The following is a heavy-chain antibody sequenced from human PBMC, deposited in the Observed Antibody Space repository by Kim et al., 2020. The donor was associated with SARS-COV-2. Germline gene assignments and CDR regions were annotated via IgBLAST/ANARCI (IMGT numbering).Heavy chain of an antibody. CDR3: ANPRQPDY. J-gene: IGHJ4*02. Sequence: GGSLRLSCAASGFTFSNYGMSWVRQAPGKGLELVSGIIGSGDTTSYADSVKGRFTISRNNSKNALYLQMSGLRAEDTAIYYCANPRQPDYWGQGTLVTVSS. CDR2: IIGSGDTT. V-gene: IGHV3-23*01. D-gene: IGHD6-13*01. CDR1: GFTFSNYG.